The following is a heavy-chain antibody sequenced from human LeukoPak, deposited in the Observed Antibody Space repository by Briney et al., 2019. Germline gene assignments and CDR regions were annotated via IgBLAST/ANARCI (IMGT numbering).Heavy chain of an antibody. J-gene: IGHJ5*02. Sequence: KPSETLSLTCAVSGGSISSNSYYWGWIRQPPGKGLEWIGSIYYSGSTYYNPSLKSRVTISVDTSKNQFSLKLSSVTAADTAVYYCARDGVAVAGNWFDPWGQGTLVTVSS. CDR2: IYYSGST. D-gene: IGHD6-19*01. V-gene: IGHV4-39*02. CDR1: GGSISSNSYY. CDR3: ARDGVAVAGNWFDP.